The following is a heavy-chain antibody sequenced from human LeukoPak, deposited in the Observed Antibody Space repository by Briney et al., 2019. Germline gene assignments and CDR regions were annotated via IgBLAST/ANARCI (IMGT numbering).Heavy chain of an antibody. CDR3: ARSYYGSGSLAKY. Sequence: PGRSLRLSCAASGFTFSSYGMHWVRQAPGKGLEWVAVIWCDGSNKYYADSVKGRFTISRDNSKNTLYLQMNSLRAEDTAVYYCARSYYGSGSLAKYWGQGTLVTVSS. CDR1: GFTFSSYG. V-gene: IGHV3-33*01. J-gene: IGHJ4*02. CDR2: IWCDGSNK. D-gene: IGHD3-10*01.